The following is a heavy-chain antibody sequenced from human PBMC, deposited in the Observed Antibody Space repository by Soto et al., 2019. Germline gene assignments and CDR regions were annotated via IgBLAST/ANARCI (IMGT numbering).Heavy chain of an antibody. D-gene: IGHD2-15*01. V-gene: IGHV3-23*01. CDR2: ISGSGGST. Sequence: GGSLRLSCAASGFTFSSYAMSWVRQAPGKGLEWVSAISGSGGSTYYADSVKGRFTISRDNSKNTLYLQMNSLRAEDTAVYYCAKDGWDIVVVVAATGGFDYWGQGTLVTVSS. CDR3: AKDGWDIVVVVAATGGFDY. CDR1: GFTFSSYA. J-gene: IGHJ4*02.